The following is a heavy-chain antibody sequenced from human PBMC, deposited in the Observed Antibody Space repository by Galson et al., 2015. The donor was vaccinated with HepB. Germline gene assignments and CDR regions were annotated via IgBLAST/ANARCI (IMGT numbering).Heavy chain of an antibody. D-gene: IGHD2-8*01. CDR2: ISSYNGKT. J-gene: IGHJ4*02. Sequence: SVKVSCKASSYTFTNYGISWVRQAPGQGLEWMGWISSYNGKTNYAQKFQGRVTMTTDKSTSTAYMELRSLRSDDTAVYYCARDRTDFCTNGICWSDYWGQGTLLTVSS. CDR3: ARDRTDFCTNGICWSDY. CDR1: SYTFTNYG. V-gene: IGHV1-18*01.